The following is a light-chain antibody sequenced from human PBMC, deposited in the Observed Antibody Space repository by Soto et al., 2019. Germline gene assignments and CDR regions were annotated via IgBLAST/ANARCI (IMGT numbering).Light chain of an antibody. J-gene: IGKJ1*01. CDR2: GAS. Sequence: EIVMTQSPATLSVSPGERATLSCRASQSVSSNLSWYQQKPAHAPRLLIYGASTRATGIPAGFSGSGSGTEFTLTISSRQSEDFAVYYCQQYNNWPPWTFGQGTKVEIK. CDR1: QSVSSN. V-gene: IGKV3-15*01. CDR3: QQYNNWPPWT.